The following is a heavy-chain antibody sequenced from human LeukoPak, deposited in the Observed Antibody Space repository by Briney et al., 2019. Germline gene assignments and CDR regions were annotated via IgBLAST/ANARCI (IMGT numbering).Heavy chain of an antibody. CDR1: GYTFTGYY. D-gene: IGHD3-3*01. CDR2: INPNSGGT. V-gene: IGHV1-2*02. J-gene: IGHJ5*02. Sequence: GASVKVSCKASGYTFTGYYMHWVRRAPGQGLEWMGWINPNSGGTNYAQKFQGRVTMTRDTSISTAYMELSRLRSDDTAVYYCAREFPDFWSGYSEANWFDPWGQGTLVTVSS. CDR3: AREFPDFWSGYSEANWFDP.